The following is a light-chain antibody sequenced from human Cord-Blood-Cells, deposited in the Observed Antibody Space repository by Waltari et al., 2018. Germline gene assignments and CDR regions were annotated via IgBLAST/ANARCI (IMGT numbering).Light chain of an antibody. CDR1: SSDVGSYNL. CDR3: CSYAGSSTFVV. CDR2: EGS. Sequence: QSALTQPASVSGSPGQSITIPCTGTSSDVGSYNLVSSYQQHPGKAPNLMIYEGSKRPSGVSNRFSGSKSGNTASLTISGLHAEDEADYYCCSYAGSSTFVVFGGGTKLTVL. V-gene: IGLV2-23*03. J-gene: IGLJ2*01.